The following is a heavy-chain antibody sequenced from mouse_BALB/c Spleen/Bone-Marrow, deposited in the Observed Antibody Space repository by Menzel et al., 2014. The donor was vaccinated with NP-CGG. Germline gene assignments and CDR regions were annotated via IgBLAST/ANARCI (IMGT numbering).Heavy chain of an antibody. CDR1: GFDFSRYW. V-gene: IGHV4-2*02. J-gene: IGHJ4*01. CDR2: INPGSSTI. Sequence: EVQVVESGGGLVRPGGSLNLSCAASGFDFSRYWMSWARQAPGKGQEWIGEINPGSSTINYTPSLKDKFIISRDNAKNTLYLQMSKVRSEDTALYYCARQTGTGAMDYWGQGTSVTVSS. D-gene: IGHD4-1*01. CDR3: ARQTGTGAMDY.